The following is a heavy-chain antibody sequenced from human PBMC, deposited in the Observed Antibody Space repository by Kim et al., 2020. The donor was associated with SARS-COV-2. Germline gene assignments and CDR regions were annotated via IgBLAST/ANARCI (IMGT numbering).Heavy chain of an antibody. CDR2: ISYDGSNK. V-gene: IGHV3-30*18. CDR3: AKAVLRGVNYYYYGADV. D-gene: IGHD3-10*01. CDR1: GFTFSTYG. Sequence: GGSLRLSCAASGFTFSTYGMHWVRQAPGKGLEWVAIISYDGSNKYYADSVKGRFTISRDNSKNTLYLQMNSLRAEDTAVYYCAKAVLRGVNYYYYGADV. J-gene: IGHJ6*01.